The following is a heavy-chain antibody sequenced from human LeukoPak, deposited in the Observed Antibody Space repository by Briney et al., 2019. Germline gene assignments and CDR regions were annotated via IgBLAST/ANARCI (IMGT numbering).Heavy chain of an antibody. J-gene: IGHJ6*03. CDR3: AKQSGFGDVDYYYYYMDV. CDR2: ISGSGGRT. V-gene: IGHV3-23*01. CDR1: GFSINSYG. Sequence: GGSLRLSCAASGFSINSYGMSCVRQAPGKGLEWVSAISGSGGRTYNADSVKGRFTISRDNSENTVYLQMNSLRAEDTAVYYCAKQSGFGDVDYYYYYMDVWGKGTTVTISS. D-gene: IGHD3-10*01.